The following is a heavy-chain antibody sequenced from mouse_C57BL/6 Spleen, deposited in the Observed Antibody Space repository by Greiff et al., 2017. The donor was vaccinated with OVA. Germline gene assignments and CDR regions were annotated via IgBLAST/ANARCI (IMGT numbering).Heavy chain of an antibody. V-gene: IGHV3-6*01. J-gene: IGHJ2*01. CDR2: ISYDGSN. Sequence: EVKLLESGPGLVKPSQSLSLTCSVTGYSITSGYYWNWIRQFPGNKLEWMGYISYDGSNNSNPSLKNRISITRDTSKNQFFLKLNSVTTEDTATYYCAGGYYVDYWGQGTTLTVSS. CDR3: AGGYYVDY. CDR1: GYSITSGYY.